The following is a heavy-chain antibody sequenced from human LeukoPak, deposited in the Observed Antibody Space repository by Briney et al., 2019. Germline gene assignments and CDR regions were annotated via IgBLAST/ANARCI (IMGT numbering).Heavy chain of an antibody. CDR1: GGSFSGYY. CDR3: ARGAGRDYDFWSGYPEFDY. Sequence: SETLSLTCAVYGGSFSGYYWSWIRQPPGKGLEWIGEINHSGSTNYNPSLKSRVTISVDTSKNQFSLKLSSVTAADTAVYYCARGAGRDYDFWSGYPEFDYWGQGTLVTVSS. D-gene: IGHD3-3*01. J-gene: IGHJ4*02. CDR2: INHSGST. V-gene: IGHV4-34*01.